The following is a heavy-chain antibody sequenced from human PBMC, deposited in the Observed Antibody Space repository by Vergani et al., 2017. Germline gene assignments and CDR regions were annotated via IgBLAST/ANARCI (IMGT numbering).Heavy chain of an antibody. CDR2: IKSKTDGGTT. J-gene: IGHJ6*02. Sequence: VQLVESGGGVVQPGRSLRLSCAASGFTFSNAWMSWVRQAPGKGLEWVGRIKSKTDGGTTDYAAPVKGRVTISRDDSKNTLYLQMNSLKTEDTAVYYCTTEAGMVRGVKAKWKSFYGMDVWGQGTTVTVSS. CDR3: TTEAGMVRGVKAKWKSFYGMDV. D-gene: IGHD3-10*01. V-gene: IGHV3-15*01. CDR1: GFTFSNAW.